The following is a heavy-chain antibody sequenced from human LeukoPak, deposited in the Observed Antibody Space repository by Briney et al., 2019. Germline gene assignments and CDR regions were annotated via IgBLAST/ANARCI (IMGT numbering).Heavy chain of an antibody. Sequence: GGSLRLSCEASGFSFTSYGMHWVRQAPGKGLEWVAIIWYDGVNKHYADSVKGRFTISRDTSTNTVYLQMNSLRDEDTAVYYCARGWGIVATHSIDYWGQGALVTVSS. CDR3: ARGWGIVATHSIDY. CDR1: GFSFTSYG. J-gene: IGHJ4*02. D-gene: IGHD5-12*01. V-gene: IGHV3-33*01. CDR2: IWYDGVNK.